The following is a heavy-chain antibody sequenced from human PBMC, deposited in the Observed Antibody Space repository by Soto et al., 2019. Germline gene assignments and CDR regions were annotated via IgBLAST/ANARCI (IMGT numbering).Heavy chain of an antibody. CDR1: GGTFSSYS. Sequence: QVQLVQSGAEVQKPGSSVKVSCKASGGTFSSYSINWVRQAPGQGLEWMGGIIPFFGTTSYAQKFQGRVTITADASTSTVYMELSSLTSEDTALYYCSTSVYCTFTTCYYYSGLDVWGQGTTVTVSS. CDR3: STSVYCTFTTCYYYSGLDV. J-gene: IGHJ6*02. D-gene: IGHD2-8*01. CDR2: IIPFFGTT. V-gene: IGHV1-69*01.